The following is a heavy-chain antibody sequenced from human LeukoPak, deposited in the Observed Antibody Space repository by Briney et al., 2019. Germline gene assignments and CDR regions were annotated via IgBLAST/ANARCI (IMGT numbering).Heavy chain of an antibody. CDR3: ARGRAYYYGSGSYYKRDY. Sequence: ASVKVSCKASGYTFTGYYMHWVRQAPGQGLEWMGWINPNSGGTNYAQKFQGWVTMTRDTSISTAYMELSRLRSDDTAVYYCARGRAYYYGSGSYYKRDYWGQGTLVTVSS. V-gene: IGHV1-2*04. J-gene: IGHJ4*02. CDR1: GYTFTGYY. D-gene: IGHD3-10*01. CDR2: INPNSGGT.